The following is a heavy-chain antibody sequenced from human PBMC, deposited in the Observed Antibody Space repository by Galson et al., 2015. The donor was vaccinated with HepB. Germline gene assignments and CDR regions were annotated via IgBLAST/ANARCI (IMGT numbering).Heavy chain of an antibody. J-gene: IGHJ6*02. D-gene: IGHD2-2*01. CDR1: GFTFDDYA. V-gene: IGHV3-43D*03. Sequence: SLRLSCAASGFTFDDYAMHWVRQAPGKSLDWVSLISWDGGDTYYADSVQGRFTISRDNSKNSLSLQMNSLRPEDTAGYYCARDKCTYSNCFRIDNGMDVWGLGTTVTVSS. CDR2: ISWDGGDT. CDR3: ARDKCTYSNCFRIDNGMDV.